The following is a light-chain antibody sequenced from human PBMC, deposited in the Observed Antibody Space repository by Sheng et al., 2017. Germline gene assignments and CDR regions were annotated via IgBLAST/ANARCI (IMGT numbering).Light chain of an antibody. CDR2: DAS. Sequence: IQMTQSPSTLSASVGDRVIITCRASQSLNNALAWYQVKPGKAPKFLIYDASTLQRGVPSGSAAVDLGQEFTLTISSLQPDDFATYYCQQYVRFYSFGQGTKLE. J-gene: IGKJ2*03. CDR1: QSLNNA. CDR3: QQYVRFYS. V-gene: IGKV1-5*01.